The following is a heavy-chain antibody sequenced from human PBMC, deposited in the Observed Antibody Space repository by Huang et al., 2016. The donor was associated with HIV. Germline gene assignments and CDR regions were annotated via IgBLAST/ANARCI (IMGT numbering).Heavy chain of an antibody. J-gene: IGHJ6*03. Sequence: QVQLVESGGGVVQPGGSLRLSCVASVVKLSDYGVHWLRQAPGKGLEWVAFVRYESTYKYYRDSVQGRFTISRDNSKNTVFLQMNSLRIDDTAVYYCAKNGRHSGNWYPTPYYYYYMEFWGKGTTVTVSS. V-gene: IGHV3-30*02. CDR3: AKNGRHSGNWYPTPYYYYYMEF. CDR2: VRYESTYK. D-gene: IGHD6-13*01. CDR1: VVKLSDYG.